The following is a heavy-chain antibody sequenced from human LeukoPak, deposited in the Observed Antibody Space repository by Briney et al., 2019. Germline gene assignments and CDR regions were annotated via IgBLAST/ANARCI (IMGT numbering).Heavy chain of an antibody. CDR1: GYTFTSYD. CDR2: MNPNSGNT. D-gene: IGHD3-3*01. J-gene: IGHJ5*02. CDR3: AKDFWGDSTLNWINWFDP. V-gene: IGHV1-8*01. Sequence: ASVKVSCKASGYTFTSYDINWVRQATGQGLEWMGWMNPNSGNTGYAQKFQGRVTMTRNTSISTAYMELSSLRSEDTAVYYCAKDFWGDSTLNWINWFDPWGQGTLVTVSS.